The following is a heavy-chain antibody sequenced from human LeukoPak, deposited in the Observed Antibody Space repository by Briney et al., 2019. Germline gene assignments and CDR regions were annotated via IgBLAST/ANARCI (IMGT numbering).Heavy chain of an antibody. CDR3: ARSLEYYYASGSPPNFDY. D-gene: IGHD3-10*01. V-gene: IGHV1-18*01. CDR2: ISAYNVNT. Sequence: ASVKVSCKASGYTFTSYGISWVRQAPGQGLEWMGWISAYNVNTNYAQTLQGRVTMTTDTSTSTAYLELRSLSSDDTAVYYCARSLEYYYASGSPPNFDYWGQGTLVTVSS. CDR1: GYTFTSYG. J-gene: IGHJ4*02.